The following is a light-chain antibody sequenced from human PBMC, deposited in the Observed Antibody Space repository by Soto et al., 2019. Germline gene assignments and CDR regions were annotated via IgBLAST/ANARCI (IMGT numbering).Light chain of an antibody. CDR2: DVS. J-gene: IGLJ3*02. CDR1: SSDVGGYNY. Sequence: SALTQPASVSGSPGQSIAISCTGTSSDVGGYNYVSWYQHHPGKAPKVVIYDVSSRPSGVSDRFSGSKSGNTASLTISGLQAEDEADYYCSSYASATTPVFGGGTKLTVL. V-gene: IGLV2-14*03. CDR3: SSYASATTPV.